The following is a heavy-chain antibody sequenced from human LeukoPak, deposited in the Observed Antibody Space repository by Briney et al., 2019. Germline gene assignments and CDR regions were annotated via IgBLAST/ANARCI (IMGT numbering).Heavy chain of an antibody. CDR1: GFTFSSYG. Sequence: PGGSLRLSCAASGFTFSSYGMHWVRQAPDKGLEWVAVIWYDGSNIQYGDSVKGRFTISRDNFENTLYLQMNNLRAEDTAVYYCVRTPVTGGSGTFYFDYWGQGALVTVSS. V-gene: IGHV3-33*08. D-gene: IGHD2-8*02. CDR3: VRTPVTGGSGTFYFDY. CDR2: IWYDGSNI. J-gene: IGHJ4*02.